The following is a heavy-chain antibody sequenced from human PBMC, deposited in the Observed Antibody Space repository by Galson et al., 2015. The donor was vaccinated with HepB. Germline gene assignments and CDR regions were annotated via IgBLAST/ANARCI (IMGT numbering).Heavy chain of an antibody. CDR3: ARARGENGFDP. Sequence: WVRQAPGQRLEWMGWINAGNGNIKYSQKCQGRVTITRDTAASTAYMELSSVRCEDTAVYYCARARGENGFDPWGQGTLVTVSS. J-gene: IGHJ5*02. V-gene: IGHV1-3*01. D-gene: IGHD3-16*01. CDR2: INAGNGNI.